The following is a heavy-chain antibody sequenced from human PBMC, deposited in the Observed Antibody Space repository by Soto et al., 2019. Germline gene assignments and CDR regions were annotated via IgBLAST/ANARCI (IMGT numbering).Heavy chain of an antibody. CDR3: ARDPIGGGAPYYCDY. V-gene: IGHV1-2*02. Sequence: QVQLVQSGAEVKKPGASVKVSCKASGYTFTDFYMHWVRQAPGQGLEWLGWITPYTGGTNYAQKFQDRVTMTRDTSISTAYLDLSRLTSDDTAVYYCARDPIGGGAPYYCDYWGQGTLVTASS. J-gene: IGHJ4*02. CDR2: ITPYTGGT. CDR1: GYTFTDFY. D-gene: IGHD3-16*01.